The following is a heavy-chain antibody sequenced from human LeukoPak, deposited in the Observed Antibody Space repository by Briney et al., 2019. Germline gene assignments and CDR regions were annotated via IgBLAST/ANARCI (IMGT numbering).Heavy chain of an antibody. V-gene: IGHV3-30*18. Sequence: GGSLRLSCAASGLPFSSYAMHWVRQAPGKGLEWVALISYDGSNEHYADSVKGRFTISRDNSKNTLYLQMNSLRAEDTAVYYCAKDGRHIAVAGNYFDYWGQGTLVTVSS. D-gene: IGHD6-19*01. CDR2: ISYDGSNE. J-gene: IGHJ4*02. CDR3: AKDGRHIAVAGNYFDY. CDR1: GLPFSSYA.